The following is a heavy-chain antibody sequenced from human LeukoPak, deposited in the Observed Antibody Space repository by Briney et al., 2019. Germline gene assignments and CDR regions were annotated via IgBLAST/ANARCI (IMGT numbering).Heavy chain of an antibody. J-gene: IGHJ4*02. CDR1: DGSISSYY. CDR2: IYYSGST. D-gene: IGHD3-22*01. CDR3: ARGDLSYDSSGD. V-gene: IGHV4-59*01. Sequence: PSETLSLTCTVSDGSISSYYWSWIRQPPGKGLEWIGYIYYSGSTNYNPSLKSRVTISVDTSKNQFSLKLSSVTAADTAVYYCARGDLSYDSSGDWGQGTLVTVSS.